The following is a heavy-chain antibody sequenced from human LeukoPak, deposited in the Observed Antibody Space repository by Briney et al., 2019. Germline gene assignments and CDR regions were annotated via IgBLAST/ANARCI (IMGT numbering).Heavy chain of an antibody. J-gene: IGHJ3*02. CDR3: AREKGGGDAFDI. D-gene: IGHD2-15*01. Sequence: GASVTVSFKASGYTFTSYDINWVRPATGQGLEWMGWMNPNSGNTGYAQKFQGRVTMTRNTSISTAYMELSSLRSEDTAVYYCAREKGGGDAFDIWGQGTMVTVSS. CDR1: GYTFTSYD. CDR2: MNPNSGNT. V-gene: IGHV1-8*01.